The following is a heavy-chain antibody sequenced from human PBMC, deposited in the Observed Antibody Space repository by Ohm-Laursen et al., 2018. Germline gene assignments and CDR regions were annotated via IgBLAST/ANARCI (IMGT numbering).Heavy chain of an antibody. V-gene: IGHV3-30*03. J-gene: IGHJ2*01. CDR1: GFAFSSYG. D-gene: IGHD3-22*01. Sequence: SLRLSCAASGFAFSSYGMHWVRQAPGKGLESVAVISYDGSNKYYADSVKGRFTISRDNSKNTLYLQMNSLRAEDTAVYYCARENPYYYDRYFDLWGRGTLVTVSS. CDR2: ISYDGSNK. CDR3: ARENPYYYDRYFDL.